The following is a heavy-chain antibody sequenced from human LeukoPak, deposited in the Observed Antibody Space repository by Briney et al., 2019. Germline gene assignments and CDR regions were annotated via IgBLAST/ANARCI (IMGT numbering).Heavy chain of an antibody. J-gene: IGHJ4*02. CDR3: ATGGIYSSNFDY. CDR1: GYTFIRFW. V-gene: IGHV5-51*01. D-gene: IGHD5-18*01. Sequence: GESLKISCKGPGYTFIRFWIGWVRQMPGKGLEWMGIIYPGDSETRYSPSFQGQVTISVDKSISTAYLQWSSLKASDTAVYYCATGGIYSSNFDYWGQGTLVTVSS. CDR2: IYPGDSET.